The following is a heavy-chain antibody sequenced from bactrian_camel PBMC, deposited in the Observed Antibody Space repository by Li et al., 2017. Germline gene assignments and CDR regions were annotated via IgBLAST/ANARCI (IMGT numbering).Heavy chain of an antibody. CDR3: AAGGFRGHGACPIRDSIFGF. J-gene: IGHJ6*01. D-gene: IGHD3*01. CDR2: ISPASGRR. Sequence: DVQLVESGGGSVQAGGSLRLSCASSGSIYGTLCMGWVRQAPGKEREGVAAISPASGRRYYGDSVKGRFTISKDNAKNMIYLQMTNLRPDDTAMYICAAGGFRGHGACPIRDSIFGFWGQGTQVTVS. V-gene: IGHV3S40*01. CDR1: GSIYGTLC.